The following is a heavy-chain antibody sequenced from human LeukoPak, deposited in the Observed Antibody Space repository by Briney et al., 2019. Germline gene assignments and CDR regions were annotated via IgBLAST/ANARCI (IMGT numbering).Heavy chain of an antibody. D-gene: IGHD2-15*01. J-gene: IGHJ4*02. CDR2: IYYSGST. Sequence: SETLSLTCTVSGGSISSSTYYWGWIRQPPGKGLEWIGSIYYSGSTYYNPSLKSRVTISVDTSKNQFSLKLSSVTAADTAVYYYARTSGISCYTCYFDYWGQGTLVTVSS. CDR3: ARTSGISCYTCYFDY. CDR1: GGSISSSTYY. V-gene: IGHV4-39*07.